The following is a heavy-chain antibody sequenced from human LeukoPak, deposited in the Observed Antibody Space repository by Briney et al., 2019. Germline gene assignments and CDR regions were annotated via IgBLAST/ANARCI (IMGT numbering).Heavy chain of an antibody. Sequence: GGSLRLSCAASGFTFSSYWMSWVRQAPGKGLEWVSYISTSGNTIDYADSVKGRFTISRDNAKNSLYLQMNSLRAEDTAVYYCARCRGYSYGYEDYWGQGTLVTVSS. CDR3: ARCRGYSYGYEDY. V-gene: IGHV3-48*04. CDR2: ISTSGNTI. D-gene: IGHD5-18*01. CDR1: GFTFSSYW. J-gene: IGHJ4*02.